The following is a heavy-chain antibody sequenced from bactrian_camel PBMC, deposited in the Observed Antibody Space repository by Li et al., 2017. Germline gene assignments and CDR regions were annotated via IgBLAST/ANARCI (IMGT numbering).Heavy chain of an antibody. D-gene: IGHD3*01. CDR2: IDTNGYRT. J-gene: IGHJ4*01. CDR1: GHTRSNYC. V-gene: IGHV3S1*01. Sequence: QLVESGGGSVQAGESLNLSCSISGHTRSNYCMGWFRQRPGHEREGVAVIDTNGYRTYSDSVKGRFTIFRENTENMLYLQMNSLKSEDTALYYCAKDVGVSWPTRDFAHWGRGPRSPSP.